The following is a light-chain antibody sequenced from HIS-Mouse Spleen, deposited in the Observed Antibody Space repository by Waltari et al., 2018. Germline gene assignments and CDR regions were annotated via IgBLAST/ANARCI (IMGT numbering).Light chain of an antibody. V-gene: IGKV1-33*01. J-gene: IGKJ1*01. CDR1: QDISSY. CDR3: QQYNSHPRT. CDR2: AAS. Sequence: DIQLTQSPSFLSASVGDRVTITCQASQDISSYLTWYQHKPGKAPKLLIYAASNLESGVPSRFSGSGSGTDFTLTISSLQPEDIATYYCQQYNSHPRTFGQGTKVEIK.